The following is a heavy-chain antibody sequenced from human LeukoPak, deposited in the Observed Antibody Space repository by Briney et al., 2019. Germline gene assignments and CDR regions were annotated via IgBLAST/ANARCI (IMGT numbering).Heavy chain of an antibody. V-gene: IGHV1-69*04. D-gene: IGHD2-2*03. CDR2: IIPILGIA. Sequence: GPPVKLSCKASGGTFSSYAISWVRQAPGQGLEWMGRIIPILGIANYAKKFQGRVMITADKSSSTAYIELSSLRTEDTAVYYCAREPDGYFDYCGQGTLVTVTA. CDR1: GGTFSSYA. CDR3: AREPDGYFDY. J-gene: IGHJ4*02.